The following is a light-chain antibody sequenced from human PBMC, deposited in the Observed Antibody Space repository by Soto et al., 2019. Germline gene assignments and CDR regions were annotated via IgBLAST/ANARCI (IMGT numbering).Light chain of an antibody. CDR1: SSDVGGYNY. J-gene: IGLJ1*01. V-gene: IGLV2-14*03. CDR2: DVS. CDR3: SSYTSSSLHV. Sequence: QSALTQPASVSGSPGQSITTSCTGTSSDVGGYNYVTWYQQHPGKAPKLMIYDVSNRPSGVSNRFSGSKSGNTASLTISGLQAEDEADYYCSSYTSSSLHVFGTGTKLTVL.